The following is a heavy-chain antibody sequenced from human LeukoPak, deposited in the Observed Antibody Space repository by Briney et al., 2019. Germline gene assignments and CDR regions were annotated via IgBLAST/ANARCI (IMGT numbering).Heavy chain of an antibody. CDR1: GGSISSYY. J-gene: IGHJ2*01. CDR3: ARDPVVGPFDL. V-gene: IGHV4-4*07. Sequence: SETLSLTCPVSGGSISSYYWSWIRQPPGKGLEWIGRIYTSGSTNYNPSLKSRVTMSVDTSKNQFSLKLSSVTAADTAVYYCARDPVVGPFDLWGRGTLVTVSS. CDR2: IYTSGST. D-gene: IGHD2-2*01.